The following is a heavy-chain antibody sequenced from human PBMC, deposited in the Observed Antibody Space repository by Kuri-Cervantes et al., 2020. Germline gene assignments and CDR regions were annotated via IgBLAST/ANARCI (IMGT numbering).Heavy chain of an antibody. D-gene: IGHD3-22*01. Sequence: SETLSLTCTVSGGSISSSSYYWGWIRQPPGKGLEWIGSIYYSGATYYNPSLKSRVTISVDTSKNHFSLKLSSVTAADTAVYYCARWVSGGWLTNWYFDLWGRGTLVTVSS. J-gene: IGHJ2*01. CDR3: ARWVSGGWLTNWYFDL. CDR2: IYYSGAT. V-gene: IGHV4-39*02. CDR1: GGSISSSSYY.